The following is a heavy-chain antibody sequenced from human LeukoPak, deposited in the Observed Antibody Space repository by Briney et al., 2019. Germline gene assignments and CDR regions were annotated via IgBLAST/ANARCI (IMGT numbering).Heavy chain of an antibody. J-gene: IGHJ3*02. CDR1: GFTCSSYS. CDR2: ISSSSSYK. V-gene: IGHV3-21*01. CDR3: ARGRRYDAFDI. D-gene: IGHD3-10*01. Sequence: AGSLRRSCAASGFTCSSYSMIWDRQAPGKGLEWGSSISSSSSYKSHAGSGKGRFTIASDNTKNSLYLQMNSLKAEDTSLYYCARGRRYDAFDIWGQGTMVTVSS.